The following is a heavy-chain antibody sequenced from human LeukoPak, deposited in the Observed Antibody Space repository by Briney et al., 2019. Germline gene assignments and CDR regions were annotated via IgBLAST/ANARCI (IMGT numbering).Heavy chain of an antibody. D-gene: IGHD6-6*01. V-gene: IGHV3-11*01. CDR3: AREGAIAARHHFDY. J-gene: IGHJ4*02. Sequence: GGSLRLSCAASRFTFSDYYVSWIRQAPGKGLEWISYISTSGSTIYYADSVKGRFTISRDNAKNSLYLQMNSLRAEDTAVYYCAREGAIAARHHFDYWGQGTLVTVSS. CDR2: ISTSGSTI. CDR1: RFTFSDYY.